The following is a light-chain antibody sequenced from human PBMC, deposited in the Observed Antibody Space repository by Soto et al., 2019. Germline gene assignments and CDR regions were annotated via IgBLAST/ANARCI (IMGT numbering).Light chain of an antibody. CDR2: GAS. CDR3: QQHGQWPIT. J-gene: IGKJ5*01. Sequence: EIVMTQSPSTLSVSPGERATLSCRASQSVSRSYLAWYQQKPGQSPRLLIYGASSRATGIPDRFSGGGSGTEFTLTISSLQPEDFATYYCQQHGQWPITFGQGTLLEIK. CDR1: QSVSRSY. V-gene: IGKV3D-15*01.